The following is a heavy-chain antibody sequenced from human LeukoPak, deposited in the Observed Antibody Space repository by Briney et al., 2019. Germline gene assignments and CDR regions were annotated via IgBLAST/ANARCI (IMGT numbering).Heavy chain of an antibody. CDR2: ISYDGINK. Sequence: GGSLRLSCAASGITFSSYAMHWVRQAPGKGLEWVAVISYDGINKDYADSVKGRFTISRDNSKNTLYLQMNTLRAEDTAVYYCASATVFGVVIYYWGQGTLVTVSS. D-gene: IGHD3-3*01. J-gene: IGHJ4*02. CDR1: GITFSSYA. V-gene: IGHV3-30*04. CDR3: ASATVFGVVIYY.